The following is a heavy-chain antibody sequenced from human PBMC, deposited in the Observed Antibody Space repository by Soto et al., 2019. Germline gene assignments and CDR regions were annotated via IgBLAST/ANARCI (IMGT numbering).Heavy chain of an antibody. CDR1: GFTFSSYA. Sequence: GGSLRLSCAASGFTFSSYAMHWVRQAPGKGLEWVAVISYDGSNKYYADSVKGRFTISRDNSKDTVYLQMNSLRVEDTAFYYCAKEGTAEWIHYYYPTDVWGRGTPVTVSS. CDR2: ISYDGSNK. CDR3: AKEGTAEWIHYYYPTDV. J-gene: IGHJ6*02. D-gene: IGHD5-18*01. V-gene: IGHV3-30-3*01.